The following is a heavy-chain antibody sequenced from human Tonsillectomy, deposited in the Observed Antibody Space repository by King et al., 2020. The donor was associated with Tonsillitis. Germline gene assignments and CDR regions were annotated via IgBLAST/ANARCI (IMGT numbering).Heavy chain of an antibody. CDR1: GYTFASYW. V-gene: IGHV5-10-1*03. J-gene: IGHJ4*02. D-gene: IGHD2-15*01. Sequence: VQLVESGAEVKKPGDSLRISCQVSGYTFASYWISWVRQMPGKGLEWMARIDSTDSNTYYSPSFQGHVSISVDTSISTAYLQWSSLKASDTAMYYCASHFSGFSISATAFDCWGQGTLVTVSS. CDR3: ASHFSGFSISATAFDC. CDR2: IDSTDSNT.